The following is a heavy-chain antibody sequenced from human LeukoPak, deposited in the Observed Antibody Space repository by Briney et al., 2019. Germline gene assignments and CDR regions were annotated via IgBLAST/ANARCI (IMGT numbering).Heavy chain of an antibody. CDR1: GFTFSDYS. V-gene: IGHV3-21*01. Sequence: GGSLRLSCGASGFTFSDYSMNWVRQAPGKGLAWVASITSAGGYKYYADSVKGRFTISRDNAQNLLFLQMNSLRAEDTAVYFCATSGGFVLPNAITGNWYMDVWGRGTSVTVSS. CDR3: ATSGGFVLPNAITGNWYMDV. D-gene: IGHD2-2*01. CDR2: ITSAGGYK. J-gene: IGHJ6*03.